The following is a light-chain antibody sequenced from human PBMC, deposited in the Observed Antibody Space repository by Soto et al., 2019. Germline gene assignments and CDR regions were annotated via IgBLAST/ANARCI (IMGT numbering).Light chain of an antibody. Sequence: IVLTQSPVTLALSPGERAVLSCRASQSVSTSLAWYQHKPGQAPRLFIYDASKRAPGVPARFSGSGSGTDFTLTISSLEPEYFAVYYCQVRDVWPSFGQGTKVEIK. J-gene: IGKJ1*01. CDR1: QSVSTS. CDR3: QVRDVWPS. CDR2: DAS. V-gene: IGKV3-11*01.